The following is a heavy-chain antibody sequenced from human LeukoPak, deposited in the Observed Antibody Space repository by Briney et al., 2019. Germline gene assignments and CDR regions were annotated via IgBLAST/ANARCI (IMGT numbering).Heavy chain of an antibody. CDR2: INSDGSST. CDR3: ARGGYYGSGSHFDY. J-gene: IGHJ4*02. V-gene: IGHV3-74*01. Sequence: GGSLRLSCAASGFTFSSYWMRWVRQAPGKGLVWVSRINSDGSSTSYADSVKGRFTISRDNAKNTLYLQMNSLRAEDTAVYYCARGGYYGSGSHFDYWGQGTLVTVSS. CDR1: GFTFSSYW. D-gene: IGHD3-10*01.